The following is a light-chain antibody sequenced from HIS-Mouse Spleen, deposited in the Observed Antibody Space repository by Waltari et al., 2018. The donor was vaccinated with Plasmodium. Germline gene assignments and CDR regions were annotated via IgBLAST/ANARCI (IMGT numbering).Light chain of an antibody. CDR3: SSYTSSSTLMV. Sequence: QSALTQPASVSGSPGQSITISCPGTSSDVGGYNYVSWYQQHPGNAPKLMIYDVSNRPSGVSNRFSGSKSGNTASLTISGLQAEDEADYYCSSYTSSSTLMVFGGGTKLTVL. CDR2: DVS. V-gene: IGLV2-14*03. J-gene: IGLJ2*01. CDR1: SSDVGGYNY.